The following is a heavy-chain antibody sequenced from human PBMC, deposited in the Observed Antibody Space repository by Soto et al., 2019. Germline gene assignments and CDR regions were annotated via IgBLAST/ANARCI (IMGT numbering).Heavy chain of an antibody. CDR1: GFTFSGYW. Sequence: PGGSLRLSCAASGFTFSGYWMSWVRQAPGKGLEWVANVKQDGSEKNYVDSVKGRFTISRDNSKNTLYLQMNSLRAEDTAVYYCAKDGDRRAYCGGDCRLRPVDYWGQGTLVTVSS. CDR3: AKDGDRRAYCGGDCRLRPVDY. J-gene: IGHJ4*02. V-gene: IGHV3-7*01. CDR2: VKQDGSEK. D-gene: IGHD2-21*02.